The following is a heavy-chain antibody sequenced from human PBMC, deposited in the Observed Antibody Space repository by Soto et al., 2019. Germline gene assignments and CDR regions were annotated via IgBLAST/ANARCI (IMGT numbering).Heavy chain of an antibody. CDR2: ISPGSRYP. D-gene: IGHD2-15*01. CDR3: VRGGGGGRFDP. CDR1: GFTFGDSY. Sequence: EGSLRLSCAGSGFTFGDSYMSWIRQAPGKGLEWLSYISPGSRYPAYADSVKGRFTISRDNARRSLFLQMTSLTAEDTAMYYCVRGGGGGRFDPWGQGTTVTVSS. V-gene: IGHV3-11*06. J-gene: IGHJ5*02.